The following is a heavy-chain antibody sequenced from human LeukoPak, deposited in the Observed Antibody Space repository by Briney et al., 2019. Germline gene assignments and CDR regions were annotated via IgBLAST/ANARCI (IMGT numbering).Heavy chain of an antibody. CDR2: ISGSGGST. D-gene: IGHD7-27*01. Sequence: GGSLRLSCAASGFTFSSYAMSWVRQAPGKGLEWVSAISGSGGSTYYADSVKGRFTISRDNSKHTLYLQMHSPRAEDTAVYYCAKDKAGNWGDDYWGQGPLVTVYS. V-gene: IGHV3-23*01. CDR3: AKDKAGNWGDDY. CDR1: GFTFSSYA. J-gene: IGHJ4*02.